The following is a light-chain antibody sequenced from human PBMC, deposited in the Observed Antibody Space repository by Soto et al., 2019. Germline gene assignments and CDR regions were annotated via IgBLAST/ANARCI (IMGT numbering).Light chain of an antibody. J-gene: IGLJ3*02. CDR2: LDSDGSH. CDR1: SGHSTYA. V-gene: IGLV4-69*01. Sequence: QPVLTQSPSASASLGASVKLTCTLSSGHSTYAIAWHQQQPEKGPRYLMKLDSDGSHSKGDGIPDRFSGSSSGAERYLTISSLQSEAEADYYCQTWATGPDWVFGGGTKLTVL. CDR3: QTWATGPDWV.